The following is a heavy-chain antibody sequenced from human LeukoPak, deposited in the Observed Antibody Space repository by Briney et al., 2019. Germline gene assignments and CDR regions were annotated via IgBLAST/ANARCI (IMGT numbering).Heavy chain of an antibody. CDR1: GGSFSGYY. Sequence: SETLSLTCAVYGGSFSGYYWSWIRQPPGKGLEWIGEINHSGSTNYNPSLKSRVTISVDTSKNQFSLKLSSVTAADTAVYYCARVGVVAAAGGSWGQGTLVTVSS. J-gene: IGHJ4*02. CDR2: INHSGST. CDR3: ARVGVVAAAGGS. D-gene: IGHD6-13*01. V-gene: IGHV4-34*01.